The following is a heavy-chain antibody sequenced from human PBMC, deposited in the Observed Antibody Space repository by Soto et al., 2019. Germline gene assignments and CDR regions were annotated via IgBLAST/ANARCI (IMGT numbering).Heavy chain of an antibody. CDR3: AHRSSLTLFGTSGYIFDH. CDR1: GVSLTTTLGG. D-gene: IGHD3-22*01. CDR2: IYWNDDR. V-gene: IGHV2-5*01. Sequence: SGPTLVNPTQTLTLTLAFSGVSLTTTLGGVAWIRHSPGKALEWLALIYWNDDRRYSPSLKSRLTVTRDTSKDQVVLTLTNMDPVDSGTYFCAHRSSLTLFGTSGYIFDHWGQGTPVTVSS. J-gene: IGHJ4*02.